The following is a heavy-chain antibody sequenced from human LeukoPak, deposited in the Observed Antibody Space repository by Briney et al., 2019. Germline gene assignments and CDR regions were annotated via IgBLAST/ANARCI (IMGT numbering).Heavy chain of an antibody. CDR2: IYYSGST. CDR3: ASRYYDSSGYYSYWYFDL. V-gene: IGHV4-59*08. D-gene: IGHD3-22*01. J-gene: IGHJ2*01. Sequence: SETLSLTCTVSGGSISSYYWSWIRQPPGKELEWIGYIYYSGSTNYNPSLKSRVTISVDTSKNQFSLKLSSVTAADTAVYYCASRYYDSSGYYSYWYFDLWGRGTLVTVSS. CDR1: GGSISSYY.